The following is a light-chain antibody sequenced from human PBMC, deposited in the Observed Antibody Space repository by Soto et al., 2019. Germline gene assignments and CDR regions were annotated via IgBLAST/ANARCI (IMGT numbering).Light chain of an antibody. CDR1: SSNIGTKT. V-gene: IGLV1-44*01. CDR2: SND. Sequence: QSVLTQPPSASGTPGQRVSISCSGGSSNIGTKTVNWYQHFPGTAPKLLIFSNDERPSGVPDRFSGSKSGTSASLAISGLQSDDEADYYCATWDDSLNGVVFGGGTKVTVL. CDR3: ATWDDSLNGVV. J-gene: IGLJ2*01.